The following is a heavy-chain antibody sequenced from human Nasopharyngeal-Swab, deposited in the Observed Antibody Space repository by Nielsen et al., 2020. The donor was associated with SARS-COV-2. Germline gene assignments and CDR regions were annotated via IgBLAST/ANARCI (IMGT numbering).Heavy chain of an antibody. Sequence: GESLKISCAASGFIFSGSAMHWVRQAAGKGLEWVGRIGDKDHNYATTYGAAVKGRFTISRDDSKNTAFLQMDSLKTEDTALSYCTTDYYFDYWGQGTLVTVSS. V-gene: IGHV3-73*01. CDR1: GFIFSGSA. CDR3: TTDYYFDY. CDR2: IGDKDHNYAT. J-gene: IGHJ4*02.